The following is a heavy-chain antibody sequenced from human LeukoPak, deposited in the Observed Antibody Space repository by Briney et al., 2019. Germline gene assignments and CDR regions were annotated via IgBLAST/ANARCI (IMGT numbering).Heavy chain of an antibody. J-gene: IGHJ4*02. CDR1: GVSVSSGSYY. CDR3: ARTGYDSSGYRDY. D-gene: IGHD3-22*01. V-gene: IGHV4-61*01. CDR2: IYYSGST. Sequence: SETLSLTCTVSGVSVSSGSYYWSWIRQPPGKGLEWIGYIYYSGSTNYNPSLKSRVTISVDTSKNQFSLKLSSVTAADTAVYYCARTGYDSSGYRDYWGQGTLVTVSS.